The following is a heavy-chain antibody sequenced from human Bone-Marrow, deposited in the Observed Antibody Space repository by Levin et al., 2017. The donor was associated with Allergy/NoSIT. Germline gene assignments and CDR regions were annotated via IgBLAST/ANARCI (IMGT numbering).Heavy chain of an antibody. CDR1: GFTFSSYS. J-gene: IGHJ6*02. Sequence: GGSLRLSCAASGFTFSSYSMNWVRQAPGKGLEWVSYISSSSSTIYYADSVKGRFTISRDNAKNSLYLQMNSLRDEDTAVYYCARDGCSGGSCYAGHYYYYYGMDVWGQGTTVTVSS. CDR2: ISSSSSTI. CDR3: ARDGCSGGSCYAGHYYYYYGMDV. V-gene: IGHV3-48*02. D-gene: IGHD2-15*01.